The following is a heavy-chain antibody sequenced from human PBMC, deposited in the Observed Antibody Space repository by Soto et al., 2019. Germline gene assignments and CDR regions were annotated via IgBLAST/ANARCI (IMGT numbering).Heavy chain of an antibody. CDR1: GFTFSILG. J-gene: IGHJ4*02. CDR3: ARDKGSSTVVSGISQEGYFES. Sequence: QVQLVESGGGVVQPGRSLRLSCAASGFTFSILGMHWVRQAPGKGLEWAAIIWYDGSNAYYADSVRGRFTISRDNSKNTGSLQMNSIRAEDTAVYYCARDKGSSTVVSGISQEGYFESWGQGTLVTVSS. D-gene: IGHD6-19*01. V-gene: IGHV3-33*01. CDR2: IWYDGSNA.